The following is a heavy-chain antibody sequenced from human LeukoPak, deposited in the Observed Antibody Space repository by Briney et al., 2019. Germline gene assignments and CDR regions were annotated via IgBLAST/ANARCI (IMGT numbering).Heavy chain of an antibody. CDR3: ARESGGSGTNFDY. Sequence: SETLSLTCAVYGGSFSGYYWSWIRQPPGKGLEWIGEINHSGSTNYNPSLKSRVTMSVDTSKNQFSLKLSSVTAADTAVYYCARESGGSGTNFDYWGQGTLVTVSS. CDR2: INHSGST. D-gene: IGHD3-10*01. J-gene: IGHJ4*02. V-gene: IGHV4-34*01. CDR1: GGSFSGYY.